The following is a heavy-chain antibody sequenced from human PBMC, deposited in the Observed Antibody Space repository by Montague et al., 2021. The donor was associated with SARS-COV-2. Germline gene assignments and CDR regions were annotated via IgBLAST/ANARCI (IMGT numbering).Heavy chain of an antibody. D-gene: IGHD2-21*02. CDR1: GYFIGTDYY. J-gene: IGHJ4*02. Sequence: SETLSLTCSVSGYFIGTDYYWGWIRQSPGKGLEWIGSNYLHGNAYYNPSLNSRVTISLDTSNNQFSLRLTAVTTSDTAVYYCARGRVTRAGFDYWGQGTRVIFSS. CDR2: NYLHGNA. CDR3: ARGRVTRAGFDY. V-gene: IGHV4-38-2*02.